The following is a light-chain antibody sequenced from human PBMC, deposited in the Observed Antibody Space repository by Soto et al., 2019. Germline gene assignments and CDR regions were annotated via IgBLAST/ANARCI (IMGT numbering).Light chain of an antibody. V-gene: IGLV2-14*01. Sequence: QSALTQPASVSGSPGQSITISCTGTSSDVGGYNYVSWYQQHPGKAPKLMIYDVSYRPSGVSNRFSGSKSGNTASLTISRLQAEDEADYYCSLYTSSNTLVFGGGTKLTVL. CDR1: SSDVGGYNY. CDR3: SLYTSSNTLV. J-gene: IGLJ3*02. CDR2: DVS.